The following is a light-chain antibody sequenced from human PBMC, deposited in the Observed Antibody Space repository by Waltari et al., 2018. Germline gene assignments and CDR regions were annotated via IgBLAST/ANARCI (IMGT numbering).Light chain of an antibody. CDR2: DGS. Sequence: IVMTQSPATLSVSPGEGVTLSCRASQSVSDNLAWYQQRPGQAPRLLIYDGSSRAAGIPARLSGSGSGTEFTLTIRSLQSEDFAVYYCQQYNSWPPLYTFGQGTRLEIK. CDR1: QSVSDN. CDR3: QQYNSWPPLYT. V-gene: IGKV3-15*01. J-gene: IGKJ2*01.